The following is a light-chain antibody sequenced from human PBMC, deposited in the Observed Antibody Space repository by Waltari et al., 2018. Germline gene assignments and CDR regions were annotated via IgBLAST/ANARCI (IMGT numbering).Light chain of an antibody. CDR3: SSYASSATVI. Sequence: QSALTQPASVSGSPGQSITISCSGTGNDVGCHNYVPWYQQHPGKVPKLVIYDVTKRPSGVSNRFSGSKSDNAASLTISGLQPEDEADYYCSSYASSATVIFGGGTKLTVL. CDR2: DVT. CDR1: GNDVGCHNY. V-gene: IGLV2-14*03. J-gene: IGLJ2*01.